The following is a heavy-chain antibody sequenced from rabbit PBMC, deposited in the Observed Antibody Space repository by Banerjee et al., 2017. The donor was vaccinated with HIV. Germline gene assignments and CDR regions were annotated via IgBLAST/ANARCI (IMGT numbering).Heavy chain of an antibody. V-gene: IGHV1S45*01. J-gene: IGHJ4*01. CDR3: ARFVNDGNVPGYANL. CDR2: INTATGKP. D-gene: IGHD7-1*01. CDR1: GFSFSDRDV. Sequence: QEELEESGGGLVKPEGSLTLTCKASGFSFSDRDVMCWVRQAPGKGLEWIACINTATGKPVYATWAKGRFAISTTSSTTVTLQMTSLTAADTATYFCARFVNDGNVPGYANLWGQGTLVTVS.